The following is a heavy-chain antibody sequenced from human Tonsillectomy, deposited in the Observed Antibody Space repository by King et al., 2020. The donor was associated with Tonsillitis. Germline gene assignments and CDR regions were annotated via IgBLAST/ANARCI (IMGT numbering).Heavy chain of an antibody. CDR3: ARDIYGDYFDF. J-gene: IGHJ4*02. Sequence: VQLQESGPGLVKPSETLSLTCTVSGGSFSSSYWTWIRQPAGKGLEWIGRIHTSGTSNFHPSLKSRLTTSVDTSKKQFSLKLSSVTAADTAVYYCARDIYGDYFDFWGQGTLVTVSS. V-gene: IGHV4-4*07. CDR2: IHTSGTS. CDR1: GGSFSSSY. D-gene: IGHD4-17*01.